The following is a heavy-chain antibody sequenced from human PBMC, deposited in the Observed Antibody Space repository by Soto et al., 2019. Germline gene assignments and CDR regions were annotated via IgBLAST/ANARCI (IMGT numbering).Heavy chain of an antibody. D-gene: IGHD2-15*01. J-gene: IGHJ4*02. CDR2: MDPKSGNT. CDR3: ERGRGWRDY. Sequence: QVQLVQSGAEVKKPGAAVKVSCKASGYTFTNYDINWVRQAPGQGLEWMGWMDPKSGNTDYAQKFQGRVTITRNTSISTAYLEVSRLSSEDTAVYFCERGRGWRDYWGQGTLVTVSS. CDR1: GYTFTNYD. V-gene: IGHV1-8*01.